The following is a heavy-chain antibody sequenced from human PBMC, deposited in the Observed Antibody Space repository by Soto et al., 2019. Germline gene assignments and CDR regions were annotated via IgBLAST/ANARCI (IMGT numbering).Heavy chain of an antibody. V-gene: IGHV3-74*01. CDR3: VRFSGLDV. CDR2: IKDGAGET. CDR1: GFTLSSYW. Sequence: EVQLVESGGGLVQPGGSLRLSCAASGFTLSSYWMYWVRQTPGKGLVWVARIKDGAGETSYAESVKGRVTISRDNAKNRLYLQMSGLRFEDTAVYYCVRFSGLDVWGQGTTVTVSS. J-gene: IGHJ6*02.